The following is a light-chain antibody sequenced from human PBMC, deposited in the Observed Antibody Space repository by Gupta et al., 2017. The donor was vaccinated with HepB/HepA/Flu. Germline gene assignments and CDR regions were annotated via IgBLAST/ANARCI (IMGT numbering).Light chain of an antibody. CDR3: AAWDDSLNGLV. J-gene: IGLJ2*01. V-gene: IGLV1-44*01. CDR2: INN. CDR1: SSNIGSNS. Sequence: QSVLTQPPSASGTPGQRVTISCSGSSSNIGSNSVNWYQHLPGTAPKLLIDINNQRPSGVPDRFSGSKSGTSASLAISGLQSEGGSDYYCAAWDDSLNGLVFGGGTKLTVL.